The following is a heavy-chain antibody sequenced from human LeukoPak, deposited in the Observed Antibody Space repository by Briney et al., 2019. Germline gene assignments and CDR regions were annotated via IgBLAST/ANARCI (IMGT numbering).Heavy chain of an antibody. CDR1: GFTFSSYS. CDR2: ISSSSSYI. CDR3: ARPVTAILGGDY. Sequence: PGGSLRLSCAASGFTFSSYSVHWVRQAPGKGLEWVSSISSSSSYIYYADSVKGRFTISRDNAKNSLYLQMNSLRAEDTAVYYCARPVTAILGGDYWGQGTLVTVSS. V-gene: IGHV3-21*01. J-gene: IGHJ4*02. D-gene: IGHD2-21*02.